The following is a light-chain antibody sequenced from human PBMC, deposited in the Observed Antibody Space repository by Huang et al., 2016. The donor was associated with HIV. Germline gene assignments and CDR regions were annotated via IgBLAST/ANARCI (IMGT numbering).Light chain of an antibody. J-gene: IGKJ5*01. CDR3: MQSLQTPRT. CDR1: PSLLHSNGYNS. CDR2: VSS. Sequence: DIVITQSPLSLPVTPGEPASIPCRSSPSLLHSNGYNSLDWYLQKPGQSPQLLMYVSSNRACGVPDRFSGSGSVVDFTLKISRVEAEDAGVYYCMQSLQTPRTFGQGTRLEIK. V-gene: IGKV2-28*01.